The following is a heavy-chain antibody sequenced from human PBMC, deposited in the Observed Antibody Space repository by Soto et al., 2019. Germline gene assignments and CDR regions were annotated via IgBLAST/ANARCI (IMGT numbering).Heavy chain of an antibody. CDR1: GYTFTSYA. CDR2: INAGNGNT. CDR3: SRDRVSITIFGVVTPPFMDV. V-gene: IGHV1-3*01. Sequence: QVQLVQSGAEVKKPGASVKVSCKASGYTFTSYAMHWVRQAPGQRLEWMGWINAGNGNTKYSQKFQGRVTITRDKSANTAYMELRSLRSEDTSVYYCSRDRVSITIFGVVTPPFMDVWGKGTTVTVSS. D-gene: IGHD3-3*01. J-gene: IGHJ6*04.